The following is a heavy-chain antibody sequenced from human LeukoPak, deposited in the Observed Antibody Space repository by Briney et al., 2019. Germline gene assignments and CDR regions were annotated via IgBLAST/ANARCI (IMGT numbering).Heavy chain of an antibody. V-gene: IGHV3-30*18. Sequence: GGSLRLSCAASGFTFSSYGMHWVRQAPGKGLEGVAVISYDGSNKYYADSVKGRFTIYRDNSKNTLYLQMNSLRAEDTAVYYCAKDGDYYDSSGYSPGWGTWGQGTLVTVSS. CDR3: AKDGDYYDSSGYSPGWGT. CDR2: ISYDGSNK. D-gene: IGHD3-22*01. CDR1: GFTFSSYG. J-gene: IGHJ4*02.